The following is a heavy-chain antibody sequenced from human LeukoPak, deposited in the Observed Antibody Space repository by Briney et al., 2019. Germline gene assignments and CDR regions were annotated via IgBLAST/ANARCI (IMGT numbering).Heavy chain of an antibody. CDR2: IKQDGSEK. CDR1: GFTFSYAW. Sequence: GGSLRLSCAASGFTFSYAWMSWVRQAPGKGLEWVANIKQDGSEKYYVDSVKGRFTISRDNAKNSLYLQMNSLRAEDTAVYYCAREGNTADAFDIWGQGTMVTVSS. V-gene: IGHV3-7*01. CDR3: AREGNTADAFDI. D-gene: IGHD5-18*01. J-gene: IGHJ3*02.